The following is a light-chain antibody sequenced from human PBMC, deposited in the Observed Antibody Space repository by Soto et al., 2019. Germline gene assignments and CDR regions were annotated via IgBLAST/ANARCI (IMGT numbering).Light chain of an antibody. J-gene: IGKJ3*01. CDR2: DAS. Sequence: DIQMTQSPSTLSSSVGDRVTITCRASQSISSWLAWYKQKPGKAPKLLIYDASSLESGVPSRVRGSGSGTEFTLTISSLKPDDFETYYCQQYNSYRGTFGPGTKVDIK. CDR3: QQYNSYRGT. V-gene: IGKV1-5*01. CDR1: QSISSW.